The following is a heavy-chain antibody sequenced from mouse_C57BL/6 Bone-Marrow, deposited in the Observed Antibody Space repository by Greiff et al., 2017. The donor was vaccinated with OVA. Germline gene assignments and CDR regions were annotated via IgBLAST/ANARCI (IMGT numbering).Heavy chain of an antibody. CDR1: GYTFTSYG. CDR3: AKGGQLRLPEAMDY. V-gene: IGHV1-81*01. D-gene: IGHD3-2*02. Sequence: VQLQQSGAELARPGASVKLSCKASGYTFTSYGISWVKQRTGQGLEWIGEIYPRSGNTYYNEKFKGKATLTADKSSSTAYMELRSLTSEDSAVYYCAKGGQLRLPEAMDYWGQGTSVTVSS. CDR2: IYPRSGNT. J-gene: IGHJ4*01.